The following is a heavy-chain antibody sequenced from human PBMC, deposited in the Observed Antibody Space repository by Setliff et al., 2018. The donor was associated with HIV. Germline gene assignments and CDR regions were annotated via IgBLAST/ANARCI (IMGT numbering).Heavy chain of an antibody. Sequence: KPSETLSLTCIVSGGSISSSYWSWIRQPPGKGLEWIGYIYTSGSTNYNPSLKSRVTISVDTSKNQFSLKLSSVSVADTAVYYCVRHLHPRYGMDVWGQGTTVTVSS. CDR2: IYTSGST. V-gene: IGHV4-4*09. J-gene: IGHJ6*02. CDR3: VRHLHPRYGMDV. CDR1: GGSISSSY.